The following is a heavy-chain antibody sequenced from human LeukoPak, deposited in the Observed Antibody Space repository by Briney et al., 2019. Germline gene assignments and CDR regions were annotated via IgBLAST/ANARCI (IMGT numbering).Heavy chain of an antibody. CDR2: MSFDGNFE. D-gene: IGHD1-7*01. J-gene: IGHJ1*01. CDR3: ARVGETGTVTMELDL. Sequence: PGGSLRLSCAASGFAFADYSLHWVRQAPGKGLEWVALMSFDGNFENFADSAKGRFTISRDTARNTLYLHMGSLGVEDSAVYYCARVGETGTVTMELDLWGQGALVTVSS. V-gene: IGHV3-30*04. CDR1: GFAFADYS.